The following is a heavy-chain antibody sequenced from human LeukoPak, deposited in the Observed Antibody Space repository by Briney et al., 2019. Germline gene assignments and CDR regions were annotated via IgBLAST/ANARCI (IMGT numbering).Heavy chain of an antibody. V-gene: IGHV1-2*02. CDR2: INPNSGGT. CDR1: GYTFTGYY. D-gene: IGHD3-22*01. J-gene: IGHJ4*02. CDR3: ARGRPYYYDSSGYSGRFDY. Sequence: ASVKVSCKTSGYTFTGYYMHWVRQAPGQGLEWMGWINPNSGGTNYAQKFQGRVTMTRDTSISTAYMELSRLRSDDTAVYYCARGRPYYYDSSGYSGRFDYWGQGTLVTVSS.